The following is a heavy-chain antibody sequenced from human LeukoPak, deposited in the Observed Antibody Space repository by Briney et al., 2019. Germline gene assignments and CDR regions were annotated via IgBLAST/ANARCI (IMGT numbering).Heavy chain of an antibody. CDR2: ISYDGTNK. V-gene: IGHV3-30*04. J-gene: IGHJ6*03. Sequence: GRSLRLSCAASGFTFSNYAMHWVRQAPGKGLEWVALISYDGTNKYYADSVKGRFTISRDNSKNSLYLQMSSLRAEDTAVYYCTRVEETATTAAIIRKYSYYYYYMDVWGKGNTVTVSS. CDR3: TRVEETATTAAIIRKYSYYYYYMDV. D-gene: IGHD4-11*01. CDR1: GFTFSNYA.